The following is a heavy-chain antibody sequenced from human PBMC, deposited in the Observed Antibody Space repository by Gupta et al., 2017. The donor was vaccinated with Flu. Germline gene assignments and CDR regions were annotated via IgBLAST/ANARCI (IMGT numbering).Heavy chain of an antibody. CDR2: IKSIDDGGTT. Sequence: EVQLVESGGGLVKPGGSLRLSCAASRFTFINAYMSWVRQAPGKGLDWVGRIKSIDDGGTTDYAAPVKGRFTISRDDSRNTLYLQMDSLKPEDTAVYFCTTDLSGGYAFDIWGQGTGVTVSS. J-gene: IGHJ3*02. D-gene: IGHD2/OR15-2a*01. V-gene: IGHV3-15*01. CDR1: RFTFINAY. CDR3: TTDLSGGYAFDI.